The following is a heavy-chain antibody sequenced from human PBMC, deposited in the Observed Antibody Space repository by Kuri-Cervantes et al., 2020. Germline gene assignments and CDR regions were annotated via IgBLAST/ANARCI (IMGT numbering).Heavy chain of an antibody. CDR3: ARELYCSSTSCYWDRYYYYYYMDV. D-gene: IGHD2-2*01. V-gene: IGHV1-18*01. Sequence: ASVKVSCKASGYTFTSYGISWVRQAPGQGLEWMGWISAYNGDTNYAQKFQGRVTMTRNTSISTAYMELSSLRSEDTAVYYCARELYCSSTSCYWDRYYYYYYMDVWGKGTTVTVSS. CDR2: ISAYNGDT. CDR1: GYTFTSYG. J-gene: IGHJ6*03.